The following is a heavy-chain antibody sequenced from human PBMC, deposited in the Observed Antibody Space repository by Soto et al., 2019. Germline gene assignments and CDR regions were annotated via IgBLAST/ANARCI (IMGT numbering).Heavy chain of an antibody. CDR1: GGSVSSGSYY. CDR2: IYYSGST. D-gene: IGHD2-21*01. J-gene: IGHJ4*02. CDR3: ARVAAVIMNTIDY. V-gene: IGHV4-61*01. Sequence: QVQLQESGPGLVKPSETLSLTCTVSGGSVSSGSYYWSWIRQPPGKGLEWIGYIYYSGSTNYNPSLKSRVTISVDTSKNQFSLKLSSVTAADTAVYYCARVAAVIMNTIDYWGQGTLVPVSS.